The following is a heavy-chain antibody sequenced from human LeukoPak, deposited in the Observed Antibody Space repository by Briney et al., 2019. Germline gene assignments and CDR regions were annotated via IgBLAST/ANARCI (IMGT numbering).Heavy chain of an antibody. V-gene: IGHV4-39*01. D-gene: IGHD5-18*01. Sequence: SETLSLTCTVSGGSISSYYWGWIRQPPGKGLEWIGSIYYSGSTYYNPSLKSRVTISVDTSKNQFSLKLSSVTAADTAVYYCARHISYGYVHYWGQGTLVTVSS. CDR2: IYYSGST. CDR3: ARHISYGYVHY. CDR1: GGSISSYY. J-gene: IGHJ4*02.